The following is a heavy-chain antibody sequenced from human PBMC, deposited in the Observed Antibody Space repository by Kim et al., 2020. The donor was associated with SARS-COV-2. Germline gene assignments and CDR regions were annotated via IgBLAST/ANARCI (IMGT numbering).Heavy chain of an antibody. CDR2: ISSSSSYI. Sequence: GGSLRLSCAASGFTFSSYSMNWVRQAPGKGLEWVSSISSSSSYIYYADSVKGRFTISRDNAKNSLYLQMNSLRAEDTAVYYCARDLYYDFWSGYYTHYYGMDVWGQGTTVTVSS. CDR3: ARDLYYDFWSGYYTHYYGMDV. CDR1: GFTFSSYS. D-gene: IGHD3-3*01. J-gene: IGHJ6*02. V-gene: IGHV3-21*01.